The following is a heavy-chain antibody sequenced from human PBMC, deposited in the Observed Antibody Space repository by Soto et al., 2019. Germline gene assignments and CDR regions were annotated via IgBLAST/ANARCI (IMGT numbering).Heavy chain of an antibody. CDR2: IYYSGST. CDR3: ARARRVVGATQTSDF. D-gene: IGHD1-26*01. J-gene: IGHJ4*02. Sequence: SETLSLTCTVSGGSISSFYWSWIRQPPGKGLECIGYIYYSGSTTYNPSLKSRVTISVDTSKNQFSLKLSSVTAADTAVYYCARARRVVGATQTSDFWGQGTLVTVSS. CDR1: GGSISSFY. V-gene: IGHV4-59*01.